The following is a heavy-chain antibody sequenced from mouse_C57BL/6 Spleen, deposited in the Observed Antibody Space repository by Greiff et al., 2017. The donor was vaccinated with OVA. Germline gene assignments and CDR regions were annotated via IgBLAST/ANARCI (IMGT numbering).Heavy chain of an antibody. CDR1: GFSLTSYG. J-gene: IGHJ1*03. V-gene: IGHV2-2*01. CDR2: IWSGGST. Sequence: QVQLKESGPGLVQPSQSLSITCTVSGFSLTSYGVHWVRQSPGKGLEWLGVIWSGGSTDYNAAFISRLSISKDNSKSQVFFKMNSLQADDTAIYYCARNFYDYDGYWYFDVWGTGTTVTVSS. CDR3: ARNFYDYDGYWYFDV. D-gene: IGHD2-4*01.